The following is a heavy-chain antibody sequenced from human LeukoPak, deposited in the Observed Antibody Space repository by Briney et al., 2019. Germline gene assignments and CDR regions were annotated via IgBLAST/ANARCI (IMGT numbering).Heavy chain of an antibody. J-gene: IGHJ4*02. CDR2: ISGSGGST. CDR3: AKSPSSSWYTGCD. CDR1: GFTFSSYA. V-gene: IGHV3-23*01. Sequence: GGSLRLSCVASGFTFSSYAMSWVRQAPGKGLEWVSAISGSGGSTYYADSVKGRFTISRDNSKNTLYLQMNSLRAEDTAVYYCAKSPSSSWYTGCDWGQGTLVTVSS. D-gene: IGHD6-13*01.